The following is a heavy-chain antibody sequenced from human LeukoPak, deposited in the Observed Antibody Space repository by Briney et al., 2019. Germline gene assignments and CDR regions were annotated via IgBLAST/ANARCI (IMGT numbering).Heavy chain of an antibody. CDR3: AKESMYSSSWYPIFDY. CDR1: GFTFSNYA. J-gene: IGHJ4*02. V-gene: IGHV3-23*01. CDR2: ISGSGGNT. Sequence: GGSLRLSCAASGFTFSNYAMSWVRQAPGKGLEWVSAISGSGGNTYYADSVKGWFTISRDNPKNTLYLQMNSLRAEDTAVYYCAKESMYSSSWYPIFDYWGQGALVTVSS. D-gene: IGHD6-13*01.